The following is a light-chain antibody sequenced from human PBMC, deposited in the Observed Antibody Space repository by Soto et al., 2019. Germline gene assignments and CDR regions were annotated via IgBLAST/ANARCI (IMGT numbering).Light chain of an antibody. CDR3: MQAVQAPLT. J-gene: IGKJ2*01. CDR1: QSLLHYNGYNY. Sequence: DIVMTQSPVSLPVTPGEPASISCRSSQSLLHYNGYNYLDWYLQKPGQSPQLLIYLGSNRASGVPDRFSGSGSGTECTLQINRVEAEDVGVYYCMQAVQAPLTFGQGTKLEIK. CDR2: LGS. V-gene: IGKV2-28*01.